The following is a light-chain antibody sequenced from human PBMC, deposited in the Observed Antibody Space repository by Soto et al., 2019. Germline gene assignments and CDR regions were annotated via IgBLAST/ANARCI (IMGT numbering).Light chain of an antibody. CDR1: SSNIGAGYD. V-gene: IGLV1-40*01. CDR2: GNS. CDR3: QSYDSSLSGSV. Sequence: QSVLTQPPSVSGAPGQRVTISCTGSSSNIGAGYDVHWYQQLPGTAPKLLIYGNSNRPSGVPDRFSGSKSGTSASLAITGRQAEDEADYCCQSYDSSLSGSVFGGGTKLTVL. J-gene: IGLJ2*01.